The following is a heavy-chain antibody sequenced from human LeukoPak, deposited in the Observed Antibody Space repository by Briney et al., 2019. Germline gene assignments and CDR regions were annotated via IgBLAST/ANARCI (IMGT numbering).Heavy chain of an antibody. J-gene: IGHJ4*02. V-gene: IGHV3-30*18. CDR3: AKEGGIAAPPDY. CDR1: GFIFSNYV. Sequence: PGGSLRLSCVASGFIFSNYVMHWVRQAPGKGLEWVAVISYDGSNKYYADSVKGRFTISRDNSKNTLYLQMNSLRAEDTAVYYCAKEGGIAAPPDYWGQGTLVTVSS. CDR2: ISYDGSNK. D-gene: IGHD6-13*01.